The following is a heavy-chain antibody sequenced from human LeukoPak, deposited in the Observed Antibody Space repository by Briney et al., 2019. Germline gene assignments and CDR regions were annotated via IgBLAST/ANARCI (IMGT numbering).Heavy chain of an antibody. J-gene: IGHJ4*02. CDR2: INYSGTT. CDR1: AGSISNADYY. CDR3: ASGPYPAAGTDHQFDY. V-gene: IGHV4-39*07. Sequence: SETLSLTCTVSAGSISNADYYWGWIRQPPGKGLEWIGSINYSGTTYYNPSLKTRVTMSVDTSKNQFSLKLSSVTAADTAVYYCASGPYPAAGTDHQFDYWGQGTLVTVSS. D-gene: IGHD6-13*01.